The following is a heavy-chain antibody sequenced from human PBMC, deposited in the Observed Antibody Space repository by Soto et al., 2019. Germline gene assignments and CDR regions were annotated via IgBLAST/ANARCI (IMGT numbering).Heavy chain of an antibody. J-gene: IGHJ4*02. CDR1: GGSFSGYY. D-gene: IGHD1-1*01. CDR3: SRGPGWNASSYPFDY. CDR2: INHSGST. V-gene: IGHV4-34*01. Sequence: QVQLQQWGAGLLKPSETLSLTCAVYGGSFSGYYWSWIRQPPGKGLEWIGEINHSGSTNYIPYLTSLVTIAAATSKTQFSLQLSSVTAADTAVYYCSRGPGWNASSYPFDYWGQGTLVTVAS.